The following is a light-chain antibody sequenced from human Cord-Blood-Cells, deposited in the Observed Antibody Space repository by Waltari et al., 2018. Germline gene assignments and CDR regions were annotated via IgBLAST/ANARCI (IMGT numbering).Light chain of an antibody. CDR2: DAS. Sequence: IVLTQSPATLSLSPGERATLPCRASQSVSSYLAWYQQKTGQAPRLLIYDASNRATGIPARFSGSGSGTDFTLTISSLEPEDFAVYYCQQRSNWPPWTFGQGTKVEIK. CDR3: QQRSNWPPWT. V-gene: IGKV3-11*01. CDR1: QSVSSY. J-gene: IGKJ1*01.